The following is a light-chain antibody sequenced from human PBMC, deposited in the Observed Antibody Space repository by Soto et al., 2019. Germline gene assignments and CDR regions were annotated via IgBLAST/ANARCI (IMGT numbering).Light chain of an antibody. J-gene: IGKJ3*01. CDR1: QSVSYY. CDR2: GAS. CDR3: QQYGSSRRA. Sequence: EIVLTQSPGTLSLSPGERATLSCRASQSVSYYLAWYQQKPGQAPRLLIYGASSRATGIPDRFSGSGSGTEFTLTISRLEPEDFAMYYCQQYGSSRRAFGPGTKVDIK. V-gene: IGKV3-20*01.